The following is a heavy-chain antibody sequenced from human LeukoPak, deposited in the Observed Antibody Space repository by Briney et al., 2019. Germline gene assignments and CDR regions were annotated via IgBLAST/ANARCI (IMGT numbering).Heavy chain of an antibody. Sequence: GRSLRLSCAASGFTFSSYGMHWVRQAPGKGLEWVAIISYDGSNKYYADSVKGRFTISRDNSKNTLYLQMNSLRAEDTAVYYCAKPGRNSEYSYDPWYFDLWGRGTLVTVPS. J-gene: IGHJ2*01. CDR2: ISYDGSNK. CDR3: AKPGRNSEYSYDPWYFDL. D-gene: IGHD5-18*01. CDR1: GFTFSSYG. V-gene: IGHV3-30*18.